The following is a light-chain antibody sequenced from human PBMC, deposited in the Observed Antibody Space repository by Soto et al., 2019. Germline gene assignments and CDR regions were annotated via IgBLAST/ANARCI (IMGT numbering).Light chain of an antibody. CDR2: KVS. J-gene: IGKJ1*01. Sequence: DIQMTQSPSTLSASVGDRVTITFRASQSINWLAWYQQKPGQAPQILIYKVSTLESGVPSRVSRSGSGTEFSLTFSCLQPDDFATYYCQEYYTYPWAFGQGTKVELK. V-gene: IGKV1-5*03. CDR3: QEYYTYPWA. CDR1: QSINW.